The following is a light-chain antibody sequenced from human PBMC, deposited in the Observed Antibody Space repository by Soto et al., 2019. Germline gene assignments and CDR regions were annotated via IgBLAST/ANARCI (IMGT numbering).Light chain of an antibody. CDR3: QQYNNSLWT. V-gene: IGKV3-20*01. J-gene: IGKJ1*01. CDR2: GAC. Sequence: EGVCTKYQGTQSQSPLERATVSCRASQSVSSSYLACYQQKPGQAPRLLIYGACSRATGIPDRFSGSGSGTDFTLTISRLEAEDFAEYYCQQYNNSLWTFGQGTKVDIK. CDR1: QSVSSSY.